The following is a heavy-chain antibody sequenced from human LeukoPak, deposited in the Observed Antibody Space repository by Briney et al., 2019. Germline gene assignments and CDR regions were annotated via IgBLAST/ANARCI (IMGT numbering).Heavy chain of an antibody. V-gene: IGHV3-30*04. Sequence: GGSLRLSCAASRFTFSDFSMHWVRQAPGKGLEWVAIISYDGSNQYYADSVKGRFTISRDNSKNTLFLQMNSLRTEDTAVYYCARERLLRGVKAWFDPWGQGTLVTVSS. CDR2: ISYDGSNQ. J-gene: IGHJ5*02. CDR1: RFTFSDFS. D-gene: IGHD3-10*01. CDR3: ARERLLRGVKAWFDP.